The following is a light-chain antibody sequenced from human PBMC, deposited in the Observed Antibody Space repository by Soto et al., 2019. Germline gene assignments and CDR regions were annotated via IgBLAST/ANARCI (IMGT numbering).Light chain of an antibody. CDR1: QSVSSSY. CDR2: GAS. Sequence: EIWLTQSPGTLSLSPGERATLSCRASQSVSSSYLAWYQQKPGQAPRLLIYGASSRATGIPDRFSGSGSGTDFTLTISRLEPEDFAVHYCQQYGSPPTARAFGQGTRV. V-gene: IGKV3-20*01. J-gene: IGKJ1*01. CDR3: QQYGSPPTARA.